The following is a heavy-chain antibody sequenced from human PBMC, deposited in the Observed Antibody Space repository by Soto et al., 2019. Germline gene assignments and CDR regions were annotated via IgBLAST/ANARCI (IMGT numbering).Heavy chain of an antibody. J-gene: IGHJ3*01. CDR1: GLTVSGKKY. D-gene: IGHD1-1*01. Sequence: DVQLVESGGGLIQPGESLRLSCAAFGLTVSGKKYVAWVRQAPGKGLEWVSALYDVDGSFYADSVKGRFTTSSDSSKTTVYLQMNGLRPYDTAVYYCASWHEREHTYDVWGQGTTVTVSS. CDR2: LYDVDGS. CDR3: ASWHEREHTYDV. V-gene: IGHV3-53*01.